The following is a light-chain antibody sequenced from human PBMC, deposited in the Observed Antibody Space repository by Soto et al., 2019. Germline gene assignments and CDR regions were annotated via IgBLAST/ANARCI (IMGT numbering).Light chain of an antibody. Sequence: QSVLTQPHSASGTPGQRVTISCSGSSSNIGSKTVNWYQQLPGTAPKLLIYSNNHRPSGVPDRFSGSKSGTSASLAISGLQSEDEADYHCAAWDDSLNGPVFGGGTKVTVL. CDR1: SSNIGSKT. J-gene: IGLJ3*02. CDR3: AAWDDSLNGPV. CDR2: SNN. V-gene: IGLV1-44*01.